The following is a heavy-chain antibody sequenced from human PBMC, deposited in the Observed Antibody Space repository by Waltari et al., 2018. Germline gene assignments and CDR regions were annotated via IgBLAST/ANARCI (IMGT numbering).Heavy chain of an antibody. CDR3: ARGLIAGAIAFDI. CDR1: GGTFSSYA. CDR2: IIPIFGTA. D-gene: IGHD1-26*01. Sequence: QVQLVQSGAEVKKPGSSVTVSCKASGGTFSSYAISWVRQAPGQGLEWMGRIIPIFGTANYAQKYQGRVTITADKSTSTAYMELSSLRSEDTTVYYCARGLIAGAIAFDIWGQGTMVTVSS. V-gene: IGHV1-69*08. J-gene: IGHJ3*02.